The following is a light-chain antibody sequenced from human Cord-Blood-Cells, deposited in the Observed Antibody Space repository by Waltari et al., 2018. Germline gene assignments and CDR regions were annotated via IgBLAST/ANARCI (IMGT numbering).Light chain of an antibody. Sequence: NFMLTQPHSVSESPGKTVTISCTGSSGSISSNHVQGYQQRPGSAPTTVIYEDNQRPSGVPDRFSGSIDSSSNSASLTISGLKTEDEADYYCQSYDSSTHVVFGGGTKLTVL. V-gene: IGLV6-57*02. CDR2: EDN. CDR3: QSYDSSTHVV. J-gene: IGLJ2*01. CDR1: SGSISSNH.